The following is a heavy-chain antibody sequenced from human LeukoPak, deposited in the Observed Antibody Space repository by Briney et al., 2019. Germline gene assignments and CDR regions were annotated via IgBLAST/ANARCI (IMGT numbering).Heavy chain of an antibody. V-gene: IGHV4-59*11. CDR2: IYHTGST. J-gene: IGHJ5*01. CDR3: ARGGRWDKFDS. D-gene: IGHD1-26*01. CDR1: GAPISSHY. Sequence: PSETLSLTCTVSGAPISSHYWSWIRQPPGKGLEWIGYIYHTGSTDYSPSLKGRLTISQDTSKNQNSLSLTSVTTADTAMYYCARGGRWDKFDSWGQGILVSVSS.